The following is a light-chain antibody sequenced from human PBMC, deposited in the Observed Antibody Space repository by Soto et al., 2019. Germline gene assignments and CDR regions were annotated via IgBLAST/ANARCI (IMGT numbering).Light chain of an antibody. J-gene: IGKJ1*01. V-gene: IGKV1-39*01. CDR2: AAS. CDR3: QQSYNTPRT. CDR1: QTISNY. Sequence: DIQMTQSPSSLSASIGDRVTITCRASQTISNYLNWYQQKPGKPPKLLIYAASSLQSGVPSRFSGSGSGTDFTLAISSLQPEDFATYYCQQSYNTPRTFGQGTKVEIK.